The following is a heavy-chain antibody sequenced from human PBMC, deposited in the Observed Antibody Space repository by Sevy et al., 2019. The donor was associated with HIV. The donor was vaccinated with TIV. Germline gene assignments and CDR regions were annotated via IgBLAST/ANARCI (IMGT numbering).Heavy chain of an antibody. CDR2: ISGSGGST. CDR1: GFTFSSYA. D-gene: IGHD3-22*01. Sequence: GGSLRLSCAASGFTFSSYAMSWVRHAPGKGLEWVSAISGSGGSTYYADSVKGRFTISRDNSKNTLYLQMNSLRAEDTAVYYCAKEGTMIVGVIQYYFDYWGQGTLVTVSS. V-gene: IGHV3-23*01. CDR3: AKEGTMIVGVIQYYFDY. J-gene: IGHJ4*02.